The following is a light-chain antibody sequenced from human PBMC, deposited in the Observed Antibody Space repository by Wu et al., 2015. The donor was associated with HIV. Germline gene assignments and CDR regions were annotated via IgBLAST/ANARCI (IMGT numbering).Light chain of an antibody. CDR2: GTS. V-gene: IGKV3-20*01. CDR1: DXFPSSX. Sequence: TLSMQGQSDXFPSSXLAWYQQKPRARLPRLLIFGTSSRSTGIPDRFSGSGSGTDFTLTISRLEPEDFAVYYCQQYGDSPRTFGQGTKVEIK. J-gene: IGKJ1*01. CDR3: QQYGDSPRT.